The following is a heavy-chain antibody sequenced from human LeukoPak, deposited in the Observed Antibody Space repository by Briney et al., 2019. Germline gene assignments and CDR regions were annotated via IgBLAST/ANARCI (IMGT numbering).Heavy chain of an antibody. Sequence: GGSLRLSCAASGFTFSSYAMHWVRQAPGKGLEWVAVISYDGSNKYYADSVKGRFIISRDNSKNTLYLQMNSLRAEDTAVYYCARTVDTAMAAFDYWGQGTLVTVSS. CDR2: ISYDGSNK. V-gene: IGHV3-30-3*01. D-gene: IGHD5-18*01. CDR3: ARTVDTAMAAFDY. J-gene: IGHJ4*02. CDR1: GFTFSSYA.